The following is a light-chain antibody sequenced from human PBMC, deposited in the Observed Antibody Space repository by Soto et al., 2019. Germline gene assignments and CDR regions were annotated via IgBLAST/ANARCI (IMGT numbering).Light chain of an antibody. V-gene: IGKV3D-15*01. CDR2: DAS. J-gene: IGKJ1*01. CDR1: QSVRSN. CDR3: QQYNNWPWT. Sequence: EKVMTQSPATLSVSPGERVTLSCRASQSVRSNLAWYQQKPGQAPRLLIYDASTRATDIPVRFSGSGSGTEFTLTISSLQSEDFAVYYCQQYNNWPWTIGQGTKVDIK.